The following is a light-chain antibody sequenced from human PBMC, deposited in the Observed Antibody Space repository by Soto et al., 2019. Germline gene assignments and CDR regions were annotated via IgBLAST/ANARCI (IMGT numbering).Light chain of an antibody. V-gene: IGKV1-5*03. CDR2: KAS. CDR1: QSMNSW. CDR3: QQYNSYSSYT. Sequence: DIQMTQAPSTLSASVGDRVTITCRASQSMNSWLAWYQQKPGKAPKLLIYKASILESGVPSRFSGSGSGTEFTLTISSLQPDDFATYYCQQYNSYSSYTFGQGTKLEI. J-gene: IGKJ2*01.